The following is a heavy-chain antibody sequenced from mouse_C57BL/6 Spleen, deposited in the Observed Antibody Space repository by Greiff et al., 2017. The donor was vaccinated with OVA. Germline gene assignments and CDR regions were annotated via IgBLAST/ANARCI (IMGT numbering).Heavy chain of an antibody. CDR1: GFSLTSYG. CDR2: IWSGEST. CDR3: ASLYYGSMDY. V-gene: IGHV2-2*01. J-gene: IGHJ4*01. Sequence: VQLVKSGPGLVQPSQSLSITCTVSGFSLTSYGVHWVRQSTGKGLEWLGVIWSGESTDYNAAFISRLSISKDNSKTQVFFKMNSLQADDTAIYYCASLYYGSMDYWGQGTSVTVSS. D-gene: IGHD1-1*01.